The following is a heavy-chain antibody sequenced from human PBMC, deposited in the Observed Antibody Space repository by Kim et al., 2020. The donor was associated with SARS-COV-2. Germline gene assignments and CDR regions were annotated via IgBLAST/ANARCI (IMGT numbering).Heavy chain of an antibody. D-gene: IGHD2-15*01. CDR1: GFTFSSYA. Sequence: GGSLRLSCAASGFTFSSYAMHWVRQAPGKGLEWVAVISYDGSNKYYADSVKGRFTISRDNSKNTLYLQMNSLRAEDTAVYYCASRNIVVVVAATRGGSAVGGMDVWGQGTTVTVSS. V-gene: IGHV3-30*04. CDR3: ASRNIVVVVAATRGGSAVGGMDV. CDR2: ISYDGSNK. J-gene: IGHJ6*02.